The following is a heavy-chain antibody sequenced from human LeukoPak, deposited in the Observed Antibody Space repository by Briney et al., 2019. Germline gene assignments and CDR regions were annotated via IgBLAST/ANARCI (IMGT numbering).Heavy chain of an antibody. CDR2: IDTSGTT. V-gene: IGHV4-4*09. CDR3: GGIATAGTVDF. CDR1: GASVTAYH. Sequence: PSETLSLTYSVCGASVTAYHWTWIRQPPGKGLEWIGYIDTSGTTNYIPSLKSRAFISVDTSKNQFSLRLTSVTAADTAVYYCGGIATAGTVDFWGRGALVTVSS. J-gene: IGHJ4*02. D-gene: IGHD6-13*01.